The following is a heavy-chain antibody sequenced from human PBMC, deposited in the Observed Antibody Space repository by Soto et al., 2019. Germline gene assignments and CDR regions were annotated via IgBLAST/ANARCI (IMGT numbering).Heavy chain of an antibody. V-gene: IGHV1-69*13. CDR1: GGTLSSYA. J-gene: IGHJ6*02. Sequence: SVKVTCKASGGTLSSYASSWVRQAQEKGLEWMGGIIPIFGTANYAQKFQGRVTITADESTSTAYMELSSLRSEDTAVYYCARTRITMFLGVITGVDYYYYGMDVWGQGTTVTVSS. CDR3: ARTRITMFLGVITGVDYYYYGMDV. CDR2: IIPIFGTA. D-gene: IGHD3-10*01.